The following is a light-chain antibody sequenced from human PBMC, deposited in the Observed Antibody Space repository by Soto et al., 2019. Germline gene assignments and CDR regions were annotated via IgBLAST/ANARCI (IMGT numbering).Light chain of an antibody. CDR2: GAS. J-gene: IGKJ5*01. V-gene: IGKV3-20*01. CDR3: QQYVSSPT. Sequence: EIVLPQSPGTLSLYPGETATLSCRVMQSDSSSYLAWYLQKPGQAPRLLVFGASSRATGIADRFSGSGSGTEFTLTISRLEPEDFAVYYRQQYVSSPTFGQGTRLEI. CDR1: QSDSSSY.